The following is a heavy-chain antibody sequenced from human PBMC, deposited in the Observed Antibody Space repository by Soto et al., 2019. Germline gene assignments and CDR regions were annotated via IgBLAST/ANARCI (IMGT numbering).Heavy chain of an antibody. CDR2: MNPNSGNT. J-gene: IGHJ5*02. CDR3: ARERSAAGTGGFDP. D-gene: IGHD6-13*01. V-gene: IGHV1-8*01. Sequence: QVQLVQSGAEVKKSGASVKVSCKASGYTFTSYDINWVRQATGQGLEWMGWMNPNSGNTGYAQKFQGRVTMTRNTSISTAYMELSSRRYEDTAVYYCARERSAAGTGGFDPWGQGTLVTVSS. CDR1: GYTFTSYD.